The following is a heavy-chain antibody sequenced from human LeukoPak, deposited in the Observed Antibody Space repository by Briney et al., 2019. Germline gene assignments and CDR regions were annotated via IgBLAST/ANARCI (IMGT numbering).Heavy chain of an antibody. CDR1: GYTFTGYY. CDR3: ARQGRDWNDVSDY. D-gene: IGHD1-1*01. CDR2: INPNSGGT. J-gene: IGHJ4*02. V-gene: IGHV1-2*06. Sequence: GTSVKVSCKASGYTFTGYYMHWVRQAPGQGLEWMGRINPNSGGTNYAQKFQGRVTMTRDTSISTAYMELSRLRSDDTAVYYCARQGRDWNDVSDYWGQGTLVTVSS.